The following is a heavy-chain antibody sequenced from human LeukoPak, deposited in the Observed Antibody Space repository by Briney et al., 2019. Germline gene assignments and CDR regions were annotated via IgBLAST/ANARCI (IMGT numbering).Heavy chain of an antibody. Sequence: GGSLRLSCAASGFTFSSYWMNWVRQAPGKGLEWVANIKHDGSEKYYADSVKGRFTISRDNAKNSLYLQMNNLRGDDTAIYYCVRESRPGGAMGLYHNLDYWGQGTLVTVSS. V-gene: IGHV3-7*01. CDR1: GFTFSSYW. J-gene: IGHJ4*02. CDR3: VRESRPGGAMGLYHNLDY. CDR2: IKHDGSEK. D-gene: IGHD1-1*01.